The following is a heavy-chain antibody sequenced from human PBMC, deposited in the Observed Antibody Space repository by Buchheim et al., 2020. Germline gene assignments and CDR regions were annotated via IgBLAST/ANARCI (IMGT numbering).Heavy chain of an antibody. CDR1: GFTFSSYG. V-gene: IGHV3-33*01. Sequence: QVQLVESGGGVVQPGRSLRLSCAASGFTFSSYGMHWVRQAPGKGLEWVAVIWYDGSNKYYADSVKGRFTISRDNSKNTLYLQMNSLRAEDTAVYYCARDVATMVRVGYYFDYWGQGTL. D-gene: IGHD3-10*01. J-gene: IGHJ4*02. CDR2: IWYDGSNK. CDR3: ARDVATMVRVGYYFDY.